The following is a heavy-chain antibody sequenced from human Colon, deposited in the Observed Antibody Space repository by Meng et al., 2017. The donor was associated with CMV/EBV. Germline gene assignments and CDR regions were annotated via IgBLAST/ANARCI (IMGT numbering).Heavy chain of an antibody. J-gene: IGHJ4*02. D-gene: IGHD2-2*02. Sequence: YYWSWIRQPPGKGLEWIGEINHSGSTNYHPSLKSRVTISVDTSKNQFSLKLSSVTAADTAVYYCARGKGDVVVPAAISVELYYFDYWGQGTLVTVSS. CDR3: ARGKGDVVVPAAISVELYYFDY. CDR2: INHSGST. V-gene: IGHV4-34*01. CDR1: YY.